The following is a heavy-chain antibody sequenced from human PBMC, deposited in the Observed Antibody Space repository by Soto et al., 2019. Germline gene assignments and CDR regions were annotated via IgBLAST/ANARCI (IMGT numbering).Heavy chain of an antibody. CDR2: HYSGGST. CDR1: GFSVSSNY. D-gene: IGHD1-26*01. V-gene: IGHV3-53*01. CDR3: ARHRHPRGTVGATSPLDP. Sequence: GGFLRLSCAISGFSVSSNYLSWVRQAPGKGLEWVSVHYSGGSTYYADSVQGRFTISRDKSNNTLYLQMRRVRAEDTAVYFCARHRHPRGTVGATSPLDPWGQGTQVTVSS. J-gene: IGHJ5*02.